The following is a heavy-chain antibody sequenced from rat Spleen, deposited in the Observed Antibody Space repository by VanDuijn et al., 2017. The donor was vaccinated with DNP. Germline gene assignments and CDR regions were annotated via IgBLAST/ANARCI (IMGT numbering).Heavy chain of an antibody. Sequence: EVQLVESGGGLVQPGRSLKLSCAASGFTFSNYDMNWVRQAPTKGLEWVTSITPSGGTTYYRDSVKGRFTVSRDNAKSTLYLQMDSLRSEDTATYYCARGSIAPPWGQGTLVTVSS. D-gene: IGHD1-2*01. V-gene: IGHV5-25*01. CDR3: ARGSIAPP. CDR2: ITPSGGTT. J-gene: IGHJ3*01. CDR1: GFTFSNYD.